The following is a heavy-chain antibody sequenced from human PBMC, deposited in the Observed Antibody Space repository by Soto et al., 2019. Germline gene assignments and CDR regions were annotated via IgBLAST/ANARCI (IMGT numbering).Heavy chain of an antibody. CDR1: GGSISSSSYY. D-gene: IGHD4-17*01. J-gene: IGHJ5*02. V-gene: IGHV4-39*01. CDR2: IYYSGST. CDR3: ARHFSGDDYLPYNWFDP. Sequence: SETLSLTCTVSGGSISSSSYYWGWIRQPPGKGLEWIGSIYYSGSTYYNPSLKSRVTISVDTSKNQFSLKLGSVTAADTAVYYCARHFSGDDYLPYNWFDPWGQGTLVTVSS.